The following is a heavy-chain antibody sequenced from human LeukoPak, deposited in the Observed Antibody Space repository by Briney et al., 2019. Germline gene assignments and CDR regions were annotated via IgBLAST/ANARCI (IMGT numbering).Heavy chain of an antibody. D-gene: IGHD2-2*01. J-gene: IGHJ4*02. V-gene: IGHV4-38-2*01. Sequence: SETLSLTCAVSGYSISSGYYWGWIRQPPGKGLEWIGSIYHSGSTYYNPSLKSRVTISVDTSKNQFSLKLSSVTAADTAVYYCARHLVVPAANIDYWGQGTLVTVSS. CDR2: IYHSGST. CDR3: ARHLVVPAANIDY. CDR1: GYSISSGYY.